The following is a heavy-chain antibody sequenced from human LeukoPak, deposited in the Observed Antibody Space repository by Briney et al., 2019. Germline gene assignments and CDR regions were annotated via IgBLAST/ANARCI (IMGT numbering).Heavy chain of an antibody. CDR3: ARRLTQYDCFDP. CDR2: TYYRSTWYN. Sequence: SQTLSLTCAISGDSVSSNSVTWNWIRQSPSRGLEWLGRTYYRSTWYNDYAVSVRGRITVNPDTSKNQFSLHLNSVTREDTAVYYCARRLTQYDCFDPWGQGILVTVSS. D-gene: IGHD2-2*01. CDR1: GDSVSSNSVT. J-gene: IGHJ5*02. V-gene: IGHV6-1*01.